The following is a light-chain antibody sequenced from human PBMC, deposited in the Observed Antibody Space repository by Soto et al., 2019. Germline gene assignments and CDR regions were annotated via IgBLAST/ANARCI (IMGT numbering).Light chain of an antibody. CDR1: ESISRDY. V-gene: IGKV3-20*01. Sequence: EIVLTQSPGTLSLSPGQRATLSCRASESISRDYLAWYQKRLGQAPRLLLYGASSGATGLPDRFSGSGSGTDCTLTIIRLEPEDLAISYFQQYGGVPYTFGQGTQLASK. J-gene: IGKJ2*01. CDR3: QQYGGVPYT. CDR2: GAS.